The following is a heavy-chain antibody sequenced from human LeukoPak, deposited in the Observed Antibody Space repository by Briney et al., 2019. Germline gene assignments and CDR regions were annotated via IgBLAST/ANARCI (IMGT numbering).Heavy chain of an antibody. CDR3: ASYDFWSGYSHGYAFDI. CDR2: IYYSGST. V-gene: IGHV4-39*01. Sequence: SESLSLTGTVSGGSISSSSYYWGWIRQPPGKGLEWIGSIYYSGSTYYNPSLKSRVTISVDTSKNQFSLKLSSVTAADTAVYYCASYDFWSGYSHGYAFDIWGQGTMVTVSS. CDR1: GGSISSSSYY. J-gene: IGHJ3*02. D-gene: IGHD3-3*01.